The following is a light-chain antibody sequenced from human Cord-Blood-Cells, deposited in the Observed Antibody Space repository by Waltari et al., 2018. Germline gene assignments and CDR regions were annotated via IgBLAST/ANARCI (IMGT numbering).Light chain of an antibody. CDR3: CSYAGSSTFGV. V-gene: IGLV2-23*03. CDR1: SCAVGRYNL. CDR2: EGS. J-gene: IGLJ3*02. Sequence: QSALTPPASVYGSPGQSITISCTGTSCAVGRYNLVSRYQQHPGKAPKLMIYEGSKRPSGVSKRLSGSKSGNTASLTISGLQAEDEADYYCCSYAGSSTFGVFGGGTKLTVL.